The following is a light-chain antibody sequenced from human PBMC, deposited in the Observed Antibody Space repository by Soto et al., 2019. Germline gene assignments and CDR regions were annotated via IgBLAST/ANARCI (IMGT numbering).Light chain of an antibody. CDR3: QSYDSSLSGYV. CDR1: SSSIGAGYD. Sequence: QSVLTQPPSVSGAPGQRVTISCTGSSSSIGAGYDVHWYQQLPGTAPKLLIYGNSNRPSGVPDRFSGSKSGTSASLAITGLQAEDEADSYCQSYDSSLSGYVFGTGTKVTVL. V-gene: IGLV1-40*01. CDR2: GNS. J-gene: IGLJ1*01.